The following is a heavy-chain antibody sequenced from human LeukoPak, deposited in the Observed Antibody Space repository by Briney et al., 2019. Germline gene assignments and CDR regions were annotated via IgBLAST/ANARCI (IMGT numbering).Heavy chain of an antibody. CDR2: ISSNGGST. CDR1: GFTFSSYA. Sequence: GGSLRLSCAASGFTFSSYAMHWVRQAPGKGLEYVSAISSNGGSTYYANSVKGRFTISRDNSKNTLYPQMGSLRAEDMAVYYCARDYFGGGGSYFDYWGQGTLVTVSS. CDR3: ARDYFGGGGSYFDY. D-gene: IGHD1-26*01. V-gene: IGHV3-64*01. J-gene: IGHJ4*02.